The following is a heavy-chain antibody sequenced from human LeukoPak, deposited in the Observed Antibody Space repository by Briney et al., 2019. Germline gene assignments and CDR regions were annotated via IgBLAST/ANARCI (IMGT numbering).Heavy chain of an antibody. V-gene: IGHV4-31*03. CDR1: GGSISSGGYY. CDR3: ARVDSSNWYSFDY. CDR2: IYYSGST. J-gene: IGHJ4*02. Sequence: SETLSLTCTVSGGSISSGGYYWSWIRQHPGKGLEWIGYIYYSGSTYYNPSLKSRVTISVDTSKNQFSLKLSSVTAADTAVYYCARVDSSNWYSFDYWGQGTLVTVSS. D-gene: IGHD6-13*01.